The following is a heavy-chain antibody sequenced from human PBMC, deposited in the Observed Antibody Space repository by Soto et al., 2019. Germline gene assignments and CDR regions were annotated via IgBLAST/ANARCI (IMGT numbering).Heavy chain of an antibody. CDR2: FDPEDGET. J-gene: IGHJ4*02. D-gene: IGHD6-13*01. V-gene: IGHV1-24*01. Sequence: ASVKVSCKVSGYTLTELSMHWVRQAPGKGLEWMGGFDPEDGETIYAQKFQGRVTMTEDTSTDTAYMELSSLRSEDTAVYYCATSTQIAAPFDYWGQGTLVTVS. CDR3: ATSTQIAAPFDY. CDR1: GYTLTELS.